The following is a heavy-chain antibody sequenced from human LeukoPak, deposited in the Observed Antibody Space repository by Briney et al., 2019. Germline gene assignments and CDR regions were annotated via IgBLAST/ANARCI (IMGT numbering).Heavy chain of an antibody. CDR3: AKDLTYYGSGSGAFDI. CDR2: IYSGGST. Sequence: GGSLRLSCAASGFTVSSNYMSWVRQAPGKGLEWVSVIYSGGSTYYADSVKGRFTMSRDNSKNTLYLQMNRLRAEDTAVYYCAKDLTYYGSGSGAFDIWSQGTMVTVSS. J-gene: IGHJ3*02. D-gene: IGHD3-10*01. V-gene: IGHV3-53*01. CDR1: GFTVSSNY.